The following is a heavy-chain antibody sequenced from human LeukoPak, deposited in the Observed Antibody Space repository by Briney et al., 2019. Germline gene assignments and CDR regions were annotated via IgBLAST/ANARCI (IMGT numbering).Heavy chain of an antibody. J-gene: IGHJ4*02. D-gene: IGHD4-17*01. CDR2: LNWNGGST. CDR3: AKDIYGDYERGSYGDY. CDR1: GFTFDDYG. Sequence: GGSLRLSCAASGFTFDDYGMNWVRQAPGKGLEWVSGLNWNGGSTGYADSVKGRFTISRDNAKNTLYLQMNSLRAEDAAVYYCAKDIYGDYERGSYGDYWGQGTLVTVSS. V-gene: IGHV3-20*04.